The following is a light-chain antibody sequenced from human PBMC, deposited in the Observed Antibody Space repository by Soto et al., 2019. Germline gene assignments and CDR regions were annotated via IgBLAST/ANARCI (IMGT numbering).Light chain of an antibody. J-gene: IGKJ2*01. CDR2: GAS. V-gene: IGKV3-20*01. CDR3: QQYGSSPVYT. CDR1: QSVSSSY. Sequence: EIVLTQSPGTLSLSPGERATLSCRASQSVSSSYLAWYKQKPGQAPRLLIYGASSRASGIPDRFSGSGSGTDFTLTISRLEPEDFAVYDCQQYGSSPVYTFGQGTKLEIK.